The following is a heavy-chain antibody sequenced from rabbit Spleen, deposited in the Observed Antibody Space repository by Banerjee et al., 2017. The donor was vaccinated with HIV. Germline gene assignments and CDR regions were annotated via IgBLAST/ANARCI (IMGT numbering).Heavy chain of an antibody. D-gene: IGHD1-1*01. V-gene: IGHV1S40*01. CDR2: IDTGSSGFT. CDR1: GVSFSSNYY. J-gene: IGHJ6*01. Sequence: LVESGGDLVKPGASLTLTCTASGVSFSSNYYMCWVRQAPGKGLEWIACIDTGSSGFTYSATWAKGRFTISKTSSTTVTLQMTSLTAADTATYFCARDTSSSFSSYGMDLWGPGTLVPS. CDR3: ARDTSSSFSSYGMDL.